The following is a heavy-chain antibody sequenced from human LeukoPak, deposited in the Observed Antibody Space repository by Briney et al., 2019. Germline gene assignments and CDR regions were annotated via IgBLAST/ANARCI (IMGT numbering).Heavy chain of an antibody. J-gene: IGHJ4*02. CDR1: GGSISSYY. D-gene: IGHD6-6*01. CDR3: ARGAEYSIAYYFDY. Sequence: PSETLSLTCTVSGGSISSYYWSWLRQPPGKGLEWIGYIYYSGSTNYNPSLKSRVTISVDTSKNQFSLKLSSVTAADTAVYYCARGAEYSIAYYFDYWGQGTLVTVSS. V-gene: IGHV4-59*01. CDR2: IYYSGST.